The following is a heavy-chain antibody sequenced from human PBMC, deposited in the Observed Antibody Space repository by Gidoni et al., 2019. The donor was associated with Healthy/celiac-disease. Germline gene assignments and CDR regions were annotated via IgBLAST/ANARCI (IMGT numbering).Heavy chain of an antibody. J-gene: IGHJ4*02. CDR1: GFTFSSYA. D-gene: IGHD4-4*01. V-gene: IGHV3-30*01. Sequence: QVQLVESGGGVVQPGRSLRLSCAASGFTFSSYAMHWVRQAPGKGLEWVADISYDGSNKYYADSVKGRFTISRDNSKNTLYLQMNSLRAEDTAVYYCARTVGVSWSNFDYWGQGTLVTVSS. CDR3: ARTVGVSWSNFDY. CDR2: ISYDGSNK.